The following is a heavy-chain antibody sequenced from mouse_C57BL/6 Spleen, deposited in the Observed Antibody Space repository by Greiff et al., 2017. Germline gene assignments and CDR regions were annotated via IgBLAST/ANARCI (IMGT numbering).Heavy chain of an antibody. V-gene: IGHV1-76*01. CDR1: GYTFTDYY. Sequence: QVQLQQSGAELVRPGASVKLSCKASGYTFTDYYINWVKQRPGQGLEWIARIYPGSGNTYYNEKFKGKATLTAEKSSSTAYMQLSSLTSEDSAVYFCAREGAAQATNAMDYWGQGTSVTVSS. D-gene: IGHD3-2*02. CDR3: AREGAAQATNAMDY. J-gene: IGHJ4*01. CDR2: IYPGSGNT.